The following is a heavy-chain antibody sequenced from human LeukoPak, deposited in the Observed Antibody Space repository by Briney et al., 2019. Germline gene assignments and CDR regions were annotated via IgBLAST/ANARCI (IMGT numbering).Heavy chain of an antibody. J-gene: IGHJ4*02. CDR3: AKGSRLNIAAAGSYFDY. D-gene: IGHD6-13*01. Sequence: PGGSLRLSCLTSGFTLSTNAMSWVRQAPGKGLEWVSGISWNSGSIAYADSVKGRFTISRDNAKNSLYLQMNSLRAEDTALYYCAKGSRLNIAAAGSYFDYWGQGTLVTVSS. CDR1: GFTLSTNA. CDR2: ISWNSGSI. V-gene: IGHV3-9*01.